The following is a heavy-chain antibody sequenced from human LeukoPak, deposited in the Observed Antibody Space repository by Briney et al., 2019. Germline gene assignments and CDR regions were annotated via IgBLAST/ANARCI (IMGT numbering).Heavy chain of an antibody. J-gene: IGHJ6*02. D-gene: IGHD3-10*01. Sequence: GGSLRLSCAASGFTFSTYAMIWVRQAPGKGLEWVSAISGSGSGAYYADSVKGRFTISRDNSKNTLYLQMHSLRAEDTAVYFCAKGNTLVQGLYYFGLDVWGQGTTVTVSS. V-gene: IGHV3-23*01. CDR2: ISGSGSGA. CDR1: GFTFSTYA. CDR3: AKGNTLVQGLYYFGLDV.